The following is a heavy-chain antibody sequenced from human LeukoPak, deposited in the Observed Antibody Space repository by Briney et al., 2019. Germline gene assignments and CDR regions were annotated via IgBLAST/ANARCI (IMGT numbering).Heavy chain of an antibody. V-gene: IGHV1-18*01. CDR2: VSVFNGDT. Sequence: ASVKVACKASGYRFSRYGISWVRQAPGQGAEWVGWVSVFNGDTKYAQKFQGRVTVTTEISTDTAYMELSSLRSDDTGVYYCARGHGYYYYMDVWGKGTTVTVTS. CDR1: GYRFSRYG. J-gene: IGHJ6*03. CDR3: ARGHGYYYYMDV. D-gene: IGHD6-13*01.